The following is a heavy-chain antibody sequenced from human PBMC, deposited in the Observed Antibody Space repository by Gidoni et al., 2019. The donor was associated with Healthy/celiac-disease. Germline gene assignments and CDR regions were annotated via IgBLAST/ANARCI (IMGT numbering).Heavy chain of an antibody. V-gene: IGHV4-34*01. J-gene: IGHJ3*02. Sequence: QVQLQQWGAGLLKPSETLSLTCAVYGGSFSGYYWSWIRQPPGKGLEWIGEINHSGSTNYNPSLKSRVTVSVDTSKNQFSLKLSSVTAADTAVYYCARGLQGIAAHAFDIWGQGTMVTVSS. D-gene: IGHD6-6*01. CDR3: ARGLQGIAAHAFDI. CDR1: GGSFSGYY. CDR2: INHSGST.